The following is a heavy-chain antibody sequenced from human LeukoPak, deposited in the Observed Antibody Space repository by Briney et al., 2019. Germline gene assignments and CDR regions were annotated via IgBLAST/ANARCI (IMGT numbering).Heavy chain of an antibody. CDR2: ISYDGSIK. CDR3: ARGPGYSSGWYVLSVDY. CDR1: GFTFSNYA. D-gene: IGHD6-19*01. V-gene: IGHV3-30-3*01. J-gene: IGHJ4*02. Sequence: PGGSLRLSCAASGFTFSNYAMHWVRQAPGKGLEWVAVISYDGSIKYYADSVKGRFTTSRDNSKNMLYLQMNSLSAEDTAVYYCARGPGYSSGWYVLSVDYWGQATLVTVSS.